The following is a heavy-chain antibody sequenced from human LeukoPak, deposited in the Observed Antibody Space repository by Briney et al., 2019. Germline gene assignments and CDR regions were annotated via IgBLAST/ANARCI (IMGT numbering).Heavy chain of an antibody. CDR1: GYDFTTYW. V-gene: IGHV5-51*01. CDR2: IYPGDSDT. CDR3: ARHRSAAGGDGRRLEY. D-gene: IGHD2-21*02. Sequence: GESLKISCKGSGYDFTTYWIGWVRQMPGKGLEWMGIIYPGDSDTRYSQSFQGQVTISADKSINTAYLQWSSLKASDSAMYYCARHRSAAGGDGRRLEYWGQGTLVTASS. J-gene: IGHJ4*02.